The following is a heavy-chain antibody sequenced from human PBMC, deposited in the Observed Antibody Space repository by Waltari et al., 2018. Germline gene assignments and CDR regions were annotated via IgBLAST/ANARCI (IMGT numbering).Heavy chain of an antibody. V-gene: IGHV2-5*01. D-gene: IGHD3-3*01. CDR1: GFSLGTSGVT. J-gene: IGHJ4*02. CDR3: ARYDFWSGYFDY. CDR2: IYWKDDK. Sequence: QITLKESGPTLVKPTQTLTLTCPFSGFSLGTSGVTVDWIRQPPGKALEWLAVIYWKDDKRYDFSPSLRSRLSITEDTSKNQVVLTMTNMDPVDTATYYCARYDFWSGYFDYWGQGTLVTVSS.